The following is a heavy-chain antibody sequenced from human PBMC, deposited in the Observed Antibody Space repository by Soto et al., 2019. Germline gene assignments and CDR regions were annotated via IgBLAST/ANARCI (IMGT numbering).Heavy chain of an antibody. V-gene: IGHV5-51*01. D-gene: IGHD2-15*01. Sequence: GESLKISCKGSGYSFSSQWIVWVRQIPGRGLEWMGIIYPGDSDTIYSPSFQGQVTFSVDKSISTAYLQWSSLKASDTAMYYCATPGFCSGGSCSNGPDYWGQGTLVTVSS. J-gene: IGHJ4*02. CDR2: IYPGDSDT. CDR3: ATPGFCSGGSCSNGPDY. CDR1: GYSFSSQW.